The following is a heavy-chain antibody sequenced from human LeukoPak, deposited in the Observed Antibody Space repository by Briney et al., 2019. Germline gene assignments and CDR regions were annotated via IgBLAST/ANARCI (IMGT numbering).Heavy chain of an antibody. D-gene: IGHD1-1*01. CDR1: GFIFSNYG. CDR3: AKANWVSNADAVW. Sequence: PGGSLRLSCAASGFIFSNYGMHWLRQAPGKGLDWVAVISYDGSDTYYADSVKGRFTLSRDDSRNTVYLQLNNLRVEDTAIYYCAKANWVSNADAVWWGQGTQVTVSS. J-gene: IGHJ4*02. V-gene: IGHV3-30*18. CDR2: ISYDGSDT.